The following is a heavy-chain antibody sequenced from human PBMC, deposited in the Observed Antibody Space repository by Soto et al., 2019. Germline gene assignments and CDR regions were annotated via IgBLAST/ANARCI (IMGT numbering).Heavy chain of an antibody. D-gene: IGHD4-17*01. CDR1: GGSISSYY. Sequence: LSLTCTVSGGSISSYYWSWIRQPPGKGLEWIGYIYYSGSTNYNPSLKSRVTISVDTSKNQFSLKLSSVTAADTAVYYCARDYGDFHFDYCGEGTLVTVSS. J-gene: IGHJ4*02. CDR2: IYYSGST. CDR3: ARDYGDFHFDY. V-gene: IGHV4-59*01.